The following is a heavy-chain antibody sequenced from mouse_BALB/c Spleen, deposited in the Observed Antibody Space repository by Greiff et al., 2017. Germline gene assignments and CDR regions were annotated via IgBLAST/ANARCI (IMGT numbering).Heavy chain of an antibody. D-gene: IGHD2-1*01. CDR3: ARVGNYVGWFAY. CDR1: GFSFTSYG. Sequence: VQLVESGPGLVQPSQSLSITCTVSGFSFTSYGVHWVRQSPGKGLEWLGVIWSGGSTDYNAAFISRLSISKDNSKSQVFFKMNSLQANDTAIYYCARVGNYVGWFAYWGQGTLVTVSA. V-gene: IGHV2-2*02. J-gene: IGHJ3*01. CDR2: IWSGGST.